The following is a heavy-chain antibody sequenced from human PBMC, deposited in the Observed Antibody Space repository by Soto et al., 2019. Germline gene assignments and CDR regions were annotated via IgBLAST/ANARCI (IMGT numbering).Heavy chain of an antibody. CDR2: ISGSGGST. CDR1: GFTFSSYA. CDR3: AKIKGSSWGPYYYGMDV. V-gene: IGHV3-23*01. J-gene: IGHJ6*02. D-gene: IGHD6-13*01. Sequence: GGSLRLSCAASGFTFSSYAMSWVRQAPGKGLEWVSAISGSGGSTYYADSVKGRFTISRDNSKNTLYLQMNSLRAEDTAVYYCAKIKGSSWGPYYYGMDVWGQGTTVTVSS.